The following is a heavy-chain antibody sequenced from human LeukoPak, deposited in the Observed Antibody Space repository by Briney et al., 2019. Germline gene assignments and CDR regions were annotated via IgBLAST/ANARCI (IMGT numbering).Heavy chain of an antibody. CDR1: GFTFSSYS. Sequence: PGGSLRLSCAASGFTFSSYSMNWVRQAPGKGLEWVSSISSSSSYIYYADSVKGRFTISRDNSKNTLYLQMNSLRAEDTAVYYCAKDRLRLGGPELRPPLDYWGQGTLVTVSS. V-gene: IGHV3-21*04. D-gene: IGHD3-16*01. CDR2: ISSSSSYI. CDR3: AKDRLRLGGPELRPPLDY. J-gene: IGHJ4*02.